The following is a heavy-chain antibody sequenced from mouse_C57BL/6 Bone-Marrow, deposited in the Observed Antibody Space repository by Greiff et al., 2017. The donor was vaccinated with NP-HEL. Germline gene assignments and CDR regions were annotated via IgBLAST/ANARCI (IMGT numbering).Heavy chain of an antibody. D-gene: IGHD3-1*01. Sequence: VQLQQPGAELVRPGTSVKLSCKASGYTFTSYWMHWVKQRPGQGLEWIGVIDPSDSYTNYNQKFKGKATLTVDTSSSTAYMQLSSLTSEDSAVYYCARSGGWAWFAYWGQGTLVTVSA. CDR3: ARSGGWAWFAY. V-gene: IGHV1-59*01. CDR1: GYTFTSYW. J-gene: IGHJ3*01. CDR2: IDPSDSYT.